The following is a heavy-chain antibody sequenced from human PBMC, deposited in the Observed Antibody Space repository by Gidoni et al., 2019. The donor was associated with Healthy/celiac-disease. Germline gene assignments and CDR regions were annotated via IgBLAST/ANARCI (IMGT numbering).Heavy chain of an antibody. J-gene: IGHJ4*02. V-gene: IGHV1-18*04. CDR1: GYTFTSDG. CDR2: ISAYNGNT. Sequence: QVQLVQSGAEVKKRGASVKFSCKASGYTFTSDGISWVRQAPGQGLEWMGWISAYNGNTNYAQKLQGRVTMTTDTATSTAYMELRSLRSDDTAVYYCARSGSSGSYYWDYYFDYWGQGTLVTVSS. CDR3: ARSGSSGSYYWDYYFDY. D-gene: IGHD1-26*01.